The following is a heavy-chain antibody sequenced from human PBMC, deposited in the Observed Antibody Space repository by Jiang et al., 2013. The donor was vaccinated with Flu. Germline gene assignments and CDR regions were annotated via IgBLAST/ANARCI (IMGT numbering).Heavy chain of an antibody. CDR1: GGSISSYY. D-gene: IGHD2-15*01. CDR3: VRDGYCSGGSCLDY. J-gene: IGHJ4*02. CDR2: IYYSGST. Sequence: PGLVKPSETLSLTCTVSGGSISSYYWSWIRQPPGKGLEWIGNIYYSGSTNYNPSLKNRVTISVDKSKNQFSLKLSSVTAADTAVYYCVRDGYCSGGSCLDYWGQGTLVTVSS. V-gene: IGHV4-59*12.